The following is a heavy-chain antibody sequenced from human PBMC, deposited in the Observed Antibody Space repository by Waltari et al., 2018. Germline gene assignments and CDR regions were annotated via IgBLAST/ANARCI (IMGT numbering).Heavy chain of an antibody. V-gene: IGHV3-21*01. CDR2: ISSSSSYQ. CDR3: ARDRHYSNCDY. D-gene: IGHD4-4*01. CDR1: GFTFSSYS. J-gene: IGHJ4*02. Sequence: EVQLVESGGGLVKPGGSLRLSCAASGFTFSSYSMNWVRQAPGKWLEWVSSISSSSSYQYYADSVTGRFTISRDSAKNSLYLQMNSLRAEDTAVYYCARDRHYSNCDYWGQGTLVAVSS.